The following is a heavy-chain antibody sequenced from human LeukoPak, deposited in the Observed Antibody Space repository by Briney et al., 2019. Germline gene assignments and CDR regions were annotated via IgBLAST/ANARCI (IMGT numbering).Heavy chain of an antibody. CDR2: VSGSGGST. Sequence: GGSLRLSCAASGFTFSSYGMSWVRQAPGKGLEWVSAVSGSGGSTYYADSVKGRFTISRDNSKNTLYLQMNSLRAEDTAVYYCAKDFGYSYRRHYYYMDVWGKGTTVTISS. J-gene: IGHJ6*03. D-gene: IGHD5-18*01. V-gene: IGHV3-23*01. CDR1: GFTFSSYG. CDR3: AKDFGYSYRRHYYYMDV.